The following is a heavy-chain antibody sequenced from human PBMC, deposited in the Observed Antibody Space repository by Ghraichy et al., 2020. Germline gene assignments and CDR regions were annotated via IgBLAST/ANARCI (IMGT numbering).Heavy chain of an antibody. J-gene: IGHJ4*01. CDR2: INHSGST. CDR1: GGSFSGYY. CDR3: ASYDRLGISPTGLYGY. Sequence: SETLSLTCAVYGGSFSGYYWSWIRQPPGKGLEWIGEINHSGSTNYNPSLKSRVTISVDTSKNQFSLKLSSVTAADTAVYYCASYDRLGISPTGLYGYWGQGTLVTVSS. V-gene: IGHV4-34*01. D-gene: IGHD3-16*01.